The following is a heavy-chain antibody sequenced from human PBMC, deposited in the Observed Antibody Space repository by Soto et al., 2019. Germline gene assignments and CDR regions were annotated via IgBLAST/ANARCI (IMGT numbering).Heavy chain of an antibody. J-gene: IGHJ6*02. CDR2: FDPEDGGT. CDR3: ATGGGITMVRGVILYGRYYYYGMDV. V-gene: IGHV1-24*01. CDR1: GYTLTELS. Sequence: ASVKVSCKVSGYTLTELSMHWVRQAPGKGLEWMGGFDPEDGGTIYAQKFQGRVTMTEDTSTDTAYMELSSLRSEDTAVYYCATGGGITMVRGVILYGRYYYYGMDVWGQGTTVTVSS. D-gene: IGHD3-10*01.